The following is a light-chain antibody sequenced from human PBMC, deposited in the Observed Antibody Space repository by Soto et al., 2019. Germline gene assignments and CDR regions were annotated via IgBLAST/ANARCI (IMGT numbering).Light chain of an antibody. Sequence: DIQMTQSPSSLSASVGDRVIITCRTSPSISSYLNWYQQKPGKAPRLLIYAASSLQSGVPSRFSGGGSGTYFTLTISSLQPEDFATYYCQQSYGTPNTFGQGTKLEIK. J-gene: IGKJ2*01. CDR3: QQSYGTPNT. CDR1: PSISSY. CDR2: AAS. V-gene: IGKV1-39*01.